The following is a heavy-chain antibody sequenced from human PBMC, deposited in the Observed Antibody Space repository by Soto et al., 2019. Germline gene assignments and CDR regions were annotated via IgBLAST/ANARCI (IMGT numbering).Heavy chain of an antibody. V-gene: IGHV1-69*06. CDR3: ARALTTVTYFDF. J-gene: IGHJ4*02. CDR1: GGTFSSYA. CDR2: IIPIFGTA. Sequence: QVQLVQSGAEVKKPGSSVKVSCNASGGTFSSYAISWVRQAPGQGLEWMGGIIPIFGTANYAQKFQGRVTITADKSTSTAFMELSSLRSEDTAVYYCARALTTVTYFDFWGQGTLVTVSS. D-gene: IGHD4-17*01.